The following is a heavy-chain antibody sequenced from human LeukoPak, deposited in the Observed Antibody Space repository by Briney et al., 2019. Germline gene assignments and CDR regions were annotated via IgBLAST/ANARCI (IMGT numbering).Heavy chain of an antibody. V-gene: IGHV4-59*08. Sequence: SETLSLTCTVSGGSISSSYWSWIRQSPGKGLEWIGYVYHNGSTNYSPSLKSRVTISVDTSKNHFSLKLNSVTAADTAVYYCARRSISWFDSWGRGTLVTVSS. CDR3: ARRSISWFDS. J-gene: IGHJ5*01. CDR1: GGSISSSY. CDR2: VYHNGST.